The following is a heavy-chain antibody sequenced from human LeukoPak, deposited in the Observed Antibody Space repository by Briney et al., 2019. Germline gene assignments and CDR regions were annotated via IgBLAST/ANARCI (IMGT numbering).Heavy chain of an antibody. V-gene: IGHV3-7*03. CDR3: ARGGGLDV. CDR2: INHNGNVN. CDR1: GFTFSSYW. J-gene: IGHJ6*02. D-gene: IGHD3-16*01. Sequence: GGALRLSCAASGFTFSSYWMNWAHQAPGKGLEWVAIINHNGNVNYYVDSVKGRFTISRDNAKNSLYLQMSNLRAEDTAVYFCARGGGLDVWGQGATVTVSS.